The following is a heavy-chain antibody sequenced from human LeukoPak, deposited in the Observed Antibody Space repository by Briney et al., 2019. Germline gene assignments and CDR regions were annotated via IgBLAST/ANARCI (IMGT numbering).Heavy chain of an antibody. CDR1: GYTFTTYV. Sequence: GASVKASCKASGYTFTTYVMHWVRQAPGQRLEWMGWINAGNDNTEYSQKFQGRVTITRDTSASTAYMELSSLRSEDTAVYYCARGLLPGLDAFDIWGQGTMVTIFS. V-gene: IGHV1-3*01. CDR2: INAGNDNT. CDR3: ARGLLPGLDAFDI. J-gene: IGHJ3*02.